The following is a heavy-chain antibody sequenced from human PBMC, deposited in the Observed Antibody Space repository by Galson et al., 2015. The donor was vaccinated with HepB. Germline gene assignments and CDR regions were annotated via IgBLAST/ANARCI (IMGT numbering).Heavy chain of an antibody. CDR2: ISYDGSNK. CDR3: ARGALYSSSWYEWGDY. D-gene: IGHD6-13*01. CDR1: GFTFSSYA. J-gene: IGHJ4*02. Sequence: SLRLSCAASGFTFSSYAMHWVRQAPGKGLEWVAVISYDGSNKYYADSVKGRFTISRDNSKNTLYLQMNSLRAEDTAVYYCARGALYSSSWYEWGDYWGQGTLVTVSS. V-gene: IGHV3-30*04.